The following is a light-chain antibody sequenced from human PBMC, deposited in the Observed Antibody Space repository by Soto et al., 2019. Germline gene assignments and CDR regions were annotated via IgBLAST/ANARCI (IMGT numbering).Light chain of an antibody. J-gene: IGLJ2*01. CDR2: EVS. CDR3: SSYPSSSVV. Sequence: QSALTQPASVSGSPGQSITISRTGTSSDVGGYNYVSWYQQHPGKAPKLMIYEVSNRPSGVSNRFSGSKSGNTASLTISGLQAEDEADYYCSSYPSSSVVFGGGTKLTVL. V-gene: IGLV2-14*01. CDR1: SSDVGGYNY.